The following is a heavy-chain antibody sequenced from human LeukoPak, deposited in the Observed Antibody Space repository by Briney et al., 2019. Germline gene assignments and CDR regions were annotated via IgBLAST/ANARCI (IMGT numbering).Heavy chain of an antibody. Sequence: PSETLSLTCTVSGGSISSYYWSWIRQPPGKGLEWIGYIYYSGSTNYNPSLKSRVTISVDTSKNQFSLKLSSVTAADTAVYYCARASSWYGDAFDIWGQGTMVTVSS. CDR1: GGSISSYY. V-gene: IGHV4-59*01. J-gene: IGHJ3*02. D-gene: IGHD6-13*01. CDR2: IYYSGST. CDR3: ARASSWYGDAFDI.